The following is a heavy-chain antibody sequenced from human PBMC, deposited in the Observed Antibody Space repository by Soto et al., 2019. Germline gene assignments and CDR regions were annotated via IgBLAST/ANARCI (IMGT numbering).Heavy chain of an antibody. CDR2: IYYSGST. D-gene: IGHD3-22*01. CDR3: ARWGDGGYYFNYFDY. CDR1: GGSISSGGYY. Sequence: QVQLQESGPGLVKPSQTLSLTCTVSGGSISSGGYYWSWIRQHPGKGLEWIGYIYYSGSTYYNPSLKSRVTISVDTSKNQFSLELSSVTAADTAVYYCARWGDGGYYFNYFDYWGQGTLVTVSS. V-gene: IGHV4-31*03. J-gene: IGHJ4*02.